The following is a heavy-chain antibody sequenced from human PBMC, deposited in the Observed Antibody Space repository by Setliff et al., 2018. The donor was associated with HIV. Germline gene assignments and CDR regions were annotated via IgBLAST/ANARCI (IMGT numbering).Heavy chain of an antibody. V-gene: IGHV4-4*07. D-gene: IGHD5-18*01. CDR3: ARLVPPYYTVMARDY. CDR2: IYTSGST. CDR1: GGSISSYY. Sequence: SETLSLTCTVSGGSISSYYWSWIRQPAGKGLEWIGRIYTSGSTKYNPSLQSRVTMSIDTSKNQFSLKLSSVTAADTAVYYCARLVPPYYTVMARDYWGQGTLVTVSS. J-gene: IGHJ4*02.